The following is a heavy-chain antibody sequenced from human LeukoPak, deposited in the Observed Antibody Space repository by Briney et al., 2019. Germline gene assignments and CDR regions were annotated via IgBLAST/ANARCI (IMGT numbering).Heavy chain of an antibody. CDR3: ARSISQWLVPGVNWFDP. V-gene: IGHV4-39*01. Sequence: SETLSLTCTVSGGSISSSSYYWGWLRQPPGKGLEWIGSIYYSGSAYYNPSLKSRVTISVDTSKNQFSLKLSSVTAADTAVYYCARSISQWLVPGVNWFDPWGQGTLVTVSS. D-gene: IGHD6-19*01. CDR1: GGSISSSSYY. J-gene: IGHJ5*02. CDR2: IYYSGSA.